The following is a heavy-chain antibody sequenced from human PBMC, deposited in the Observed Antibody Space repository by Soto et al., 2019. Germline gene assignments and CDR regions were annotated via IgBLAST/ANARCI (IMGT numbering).Heavy chain of an antibody. V-gene: IGHV6-1*01. J-gene: IGHJ6*02. D-gene: IGHD3-9*01. Sequence: SQTLSLTCAISGDSVASNSAAWNWIRQSPSRGLEWLGRTYYRSKWYTDYAESVKSRITINPDTSKNQVSLQLKSVTPEDTAVYYCATGATGGRYVNYYYSIDVWGQGTTVTVSS. CDR2: TYYRSKWYT. CDR3: ATGATGGRYVNYYYSIDV. CDR1: GDSVASNSAA.